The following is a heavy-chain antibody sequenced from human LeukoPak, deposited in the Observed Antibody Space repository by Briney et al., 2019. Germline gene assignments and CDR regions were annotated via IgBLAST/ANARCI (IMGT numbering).Heavy chain of an antibody. Sequence: ASVKVSCKASGGTFSSYAINWVRQAPGQGLEWMGGIIPIFGTANYAQKFQGGVTITTDESTSTAYMELSSLRSEDTAVYYCAGEGGIVVVSDAFDIWGQGTMVTVSS. V-gene: IGHV1-69*05. J-gene: IGHJ3*02. D-gene: IGHD3-22*01. CDR3: AGEGGIVVVSDAFDI. CDR1: GGTFSSYA. CDR2: IIPIFGTA.